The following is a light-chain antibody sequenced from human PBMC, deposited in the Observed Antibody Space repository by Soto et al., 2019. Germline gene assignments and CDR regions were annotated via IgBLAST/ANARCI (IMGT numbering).Light chain of an antibody. J-gene: IGLJ2*01. Sequence: QSALTQPASVSGSPGQSITISCTGTSSDVGGYNYVSWYQQHPGKAPKLMIYDVSSRPSGLSNRLSGSKSGNTASLTISGLQAEDEADYYCSSYTSSSTVVFGGGTKLTVL. CDR3: SSYTSSSTVV. CDR2: DVS. V-gene: IGLV2-14*01. CDR1: SSDVGGYNY.